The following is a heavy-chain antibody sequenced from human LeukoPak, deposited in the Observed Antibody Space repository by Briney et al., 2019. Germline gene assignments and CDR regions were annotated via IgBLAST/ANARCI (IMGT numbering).Heavy chain of an antibody. CDR3: ASHAVVVAARDAFDI. Sequence: ASVKVSCKASGYTFTGYYMHWVRQAPGQGLEWMGWINPNSGGTNYAQKFQGRVTMTRDTSISTAYMELSRLRSDDTAVYYCASHAVVVAARDAFDIWGPGTMVTVSS. D-gene: IGHD2-15*01. J-gene: IGHJ3*02. V-gene: IGHV1-2*02. CDR2: INPNSGGT. CDR1: GYTFTGYY.